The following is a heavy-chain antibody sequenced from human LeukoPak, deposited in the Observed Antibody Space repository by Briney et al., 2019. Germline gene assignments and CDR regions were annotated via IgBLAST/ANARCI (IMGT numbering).Heavy chain of an antibody. CDR2: ISYDGSNK. CDR3: AKALDTAMEIRLTADY. J-gene: IGHJ4*02. Sequence: GRSLRLSCAASGFTFSSYGMHWVRQAPGKGLEWVAVISYDGSNKYYADSVKGRFTISRDNSKNTLYLQMNSLRAEDTAVYYCAKALDTAMEIRLTADYWGQGTLVTVSS. CDR1: GFTFSSYG. D-gene: IGHD5-18*01. V-gene: IGHV3-30*18.